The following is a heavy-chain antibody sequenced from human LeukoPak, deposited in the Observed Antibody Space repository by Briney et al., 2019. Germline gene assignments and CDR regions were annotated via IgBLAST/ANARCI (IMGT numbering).Heavy chain of an antibody. CDR3: ARGIYPGIVGTKNRLDP. CDR2: IDLEGNT. CDR1: GGSLSDYY. Sequence: SETLSLTCAVYGGSLSDYYWTWIRQPPGRGLEWIGEIDLEGNTNYSPSLKSRVTISIDTSRNQFSLKATSVPAADTALYYCARGIYPGIVGTKNRLDPWGQGTLVTVSS. J-gene: IGHJ5*02. V-gene: IGHV4-34*01. D-gene: IGHD1-26*01.